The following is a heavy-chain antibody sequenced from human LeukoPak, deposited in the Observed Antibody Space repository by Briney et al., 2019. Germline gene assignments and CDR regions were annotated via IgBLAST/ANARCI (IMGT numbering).Heavy chain of an antibody. Sequence: ASVKVSCKASGYTFTGYYMHWVRQAPGQGLEWMGWINPNSGGTNYAQKFQGRVTMTRDTSISTAYMELSRLRSDDTAVYYCARDGTYYYDSSGYPYYYYKDVWGKGTTVTISS. D-gene: IGHD3-22*01. CDR3: ARDGTYYYDSSGYPYYYYKDV. J-gene: IGHJ6*03. CDR2: INPNSGGT. CDR1: GYTFTGYY. V-gene: IGHV1-2*02.